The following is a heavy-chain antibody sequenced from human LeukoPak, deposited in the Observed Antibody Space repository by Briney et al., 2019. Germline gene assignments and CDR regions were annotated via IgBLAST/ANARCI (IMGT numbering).Heavy chain of an antibody. CDR3: AETGPLGYYYGMDV. CDR2: ISVSGGSM. V-gene: IGHV3-23*01. D-gene: IGHD7-27*01. CDR1: GFTFSSYA. Sequence: GGSLRLSCAVSGFTFSSYAMSRVRQAPGKGLEWVSVISVSGGSMYYADSVKGRFTISRDNSKSTLYLQMNSLRAEDTAVYYCAETGPLGYYYGMDVWGQGTTVTVSS. J-gene: IGHJ6*02.